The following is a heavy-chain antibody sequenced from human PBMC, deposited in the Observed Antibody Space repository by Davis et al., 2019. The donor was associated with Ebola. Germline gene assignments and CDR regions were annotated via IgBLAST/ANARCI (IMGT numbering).Heavy chain of an antibody. Sequence: GESLKISCAASGFTFSTYSMSWVRQAPGKGLEWVSSISSDSDYIYYADSAKGRFTISRDNAKNSLYLQMNSLRAEDTAVYYGARDRPLDFFFGDYYGMDVWGQGTTVTVSS. D-gene: IGHD3-16*01. V-gene: IGHV3-21*01. CDR3: ARDRPLDFFFGDYYGMDV. CDR2: ISSDSDYI. J-gene: IGHJ6*02. CDR1: GFTFSTYS.